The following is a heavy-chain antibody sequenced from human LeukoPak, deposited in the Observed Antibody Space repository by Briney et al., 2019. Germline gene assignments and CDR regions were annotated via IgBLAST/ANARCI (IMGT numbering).Heavy chain of an antibody. CDR2: ISSSGGST. Sequence: GGSLRLSCAASGFTFSSYAMSWVRQAPGKGLEWVSAISSSGGSTYYADSVKGRFTISRDNSKNTLYLQMNSPRAEDTAVYYCAKRSTAMALYYFDYWGQGTLVTVSS. V-gene: IGHV3-23*01. CDR3: AKRSTAMALYYFDY. D-gene: IGHD5-18*01. CDR1: GFTFSSYA. J-gene: IGHJ4*02.